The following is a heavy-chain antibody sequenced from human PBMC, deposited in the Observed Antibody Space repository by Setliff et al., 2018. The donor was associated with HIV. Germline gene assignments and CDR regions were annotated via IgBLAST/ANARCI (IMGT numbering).Heavy chain of an antibody. J-gene: IGHJ4*02. V-gene: IGHV4-39*02. D-gene: IGHD6-19*01. Sequence: SETLSLTCTVSGGFVSTSSYYWGWIRQPPGKGLEWIGSLYNSGSTNYSPSLKSRVTISRDNSKNTLYLQMNSLRAEDTAVYYCARDQAVAGSVIDYWGQGTLVTVSS. CDR3: ARDQAVAGSVIDY. CDR1: GGFVSTSSYY. CDR2: LYNSGST.